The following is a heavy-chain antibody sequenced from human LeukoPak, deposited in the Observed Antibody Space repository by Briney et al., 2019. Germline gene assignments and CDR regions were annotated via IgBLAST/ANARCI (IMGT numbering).Heavy chain of an antibody. D-gene: IGHD2-15*01. CDR1: GFTFSSYA. CDR2: ISYDGSNK. CDR3: ASSYCSGGSCYAFDY. J-gene: IGHJ4*02. Sequence: GGSLRLSCAASGFTFSSYAMHWVRQAPGKGLEWVAVISYDGSNKYYADSVKGRFTISRDNSKNTLYLQMNSLRAEDTAVYYCASSYCSGGSCYAFDYWGQGTLVTVSS. V-gene: IGHV3-30-3*01.